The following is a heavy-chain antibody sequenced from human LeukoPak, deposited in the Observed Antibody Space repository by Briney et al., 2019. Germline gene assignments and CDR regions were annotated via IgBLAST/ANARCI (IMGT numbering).Heavy chain of an antibody. Sequence: PGGSLRLSCAASGFTFSSYSMNWVRQAPGKGLEWVSYISSSSSTIYYADSVKGRFTISRDNSKNTLYLQMNSLRAEDTAVYYCAKAYCGGDCYAHDAFDIWGQGTMVTVSS. CDR1: GFTFSSYS. D-gene: IGHD2-21*01. CDR2: ISSSSSTI. J-gene: IGHJ3*02. V-gene: IGHV3-48*01. CDR3: AKAYCGGDCYAHDAFDI.